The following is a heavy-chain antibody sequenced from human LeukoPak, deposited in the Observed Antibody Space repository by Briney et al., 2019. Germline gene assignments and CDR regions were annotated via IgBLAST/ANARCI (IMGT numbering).Heavy chain of an antibody. V-gene: IGHV7-4-1*02. D-gene: IGHD3-22*01. J-gene: IGHJ5*02. Sequence: GASVKVSCKASGYTFTGYYLHWVRQAPGQGLEWMGWINTNTGNPTYAQGFTGRFVFSLDTSVSTAYMQISSLKAEDTAVYYCARRRLNYDSSVWFDPWGQGTLVTVSS. CDR3: ARRRLNYDSSVWFDP. CDR1: GYTFTGYY. CDR2: INTNTGNP.